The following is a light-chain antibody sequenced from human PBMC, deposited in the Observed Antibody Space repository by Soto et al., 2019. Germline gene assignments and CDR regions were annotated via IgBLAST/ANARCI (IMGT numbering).Light chain of an antibody. CDR1: SGYSNYK. J-gene: IGLJ1*01. CDR3: GADHGSGSNFVYV. V-gene: IGLV9-49*01. CDR2: VGTGGIVG. Sequence: QPVLTQPPSASASLGASVTLTCTLSSGYSNYKVDWYQQRPGKGPRFVMRVGTGGIVGSKGDGIPDRFSVLGSGLNRYLTIINIQEEDESDYHCGADHGSGSNFVYVFGTGTKLTVL.